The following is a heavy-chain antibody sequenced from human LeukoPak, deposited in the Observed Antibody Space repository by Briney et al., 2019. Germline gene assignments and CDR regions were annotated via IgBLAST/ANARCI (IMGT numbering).Heavy chain of an antibody. CDR1: GYTFTGYY. Sequence: ASVKVSCKASGYTFTGYYMHWVRQAPGPGLEWMGWINPNSGGTNYAQKFQGRVTMTRDTSISTAYMELSRLRSDDTAVDYCARDSSGPRPDQLDYWGQGTLVTVSS. CDR3: ARDSSGPRPDQLDY. V-gene: IGHV1-2*02. J-gene: IGHJ4*02. D-gene: IGHD3-22*01. CDR2: INPNSGGT.